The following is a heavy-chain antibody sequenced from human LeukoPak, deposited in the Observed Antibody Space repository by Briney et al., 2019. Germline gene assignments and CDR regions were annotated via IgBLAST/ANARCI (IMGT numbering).Heavy chain of an antibody. Sequence: GGSLRLSCAASGFTFSDYYMAWIRQAPGKGLEWVSYITSSGSHTNYADSVKGRFTISRDNAKRSLYLQMNSLRVEDTALYYCARVWAWGSGNYFDNWGQGTLVTVSS. CDR1: GFTFSDYY. CDR3: ARVWAWGSGNYFDN. J-gene: IGHJ4*02. D-gene: IGHD7-27*01. CDR2: ITSSGSHT. V-gene: IGHV3-11*05.